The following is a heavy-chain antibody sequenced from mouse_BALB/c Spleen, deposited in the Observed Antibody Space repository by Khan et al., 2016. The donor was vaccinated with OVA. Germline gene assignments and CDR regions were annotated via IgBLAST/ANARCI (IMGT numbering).Heavy chain of an antibody. D-gene: IGHD1-1*01. V-gene: IGHV1S137*01. CDR3: AIDGIRSLFAY. Sequence: QVQLKQSGAELVRPGVSVKISCKGSGYKFTEYAMNWVKESHEKSLEWIGVISTYYGDARYNQKFKGKATMTVDKSSRTAYMDLSSLTSEDSAIYYCAIDGIRSLFAYWGQGTLVTVSS. CDR2: ISTYYGDA. CDR1: GYKFTEYA. J-gene: IGHJ3*01.